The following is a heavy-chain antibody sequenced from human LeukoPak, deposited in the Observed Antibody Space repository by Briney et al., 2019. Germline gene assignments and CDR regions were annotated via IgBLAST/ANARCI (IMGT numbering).Heavy chain of an antibody. CDR1: GGTFSSYA. CDR3: ARDQYSSSQFDY. CDR2: IIPIFGTA. Sequence: SVKVSCKASGGTFSSYAISWVRQAPGQGLEWMGGIIPIFGTANYAQKFQGRVTITADESTSTAYIELSSLRSEDTAVYYCARDQYSSSQFDYWGQGTLVTVSS. D-gene: IGHD6-6*01. V-gene: IGHV1-69*01. J-gene: IGHJ4*02.